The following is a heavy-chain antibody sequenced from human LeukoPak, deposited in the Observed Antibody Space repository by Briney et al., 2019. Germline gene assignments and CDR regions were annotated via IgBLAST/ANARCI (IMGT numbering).Heavy chain of an antibody. V-gene: IGHV3-30*04. J-gene: IGHJ1*01. CDR3: AKGPDYGDYYQYFQH. D-gene: IGHD4-17*01. CDR2: ISYDGSNK. Sequence: GGSLRLSCAASGFTFSNYAMHWVRQAPGKGLEWVAVISYDGSNKYYADSVKGRFTISRDNSKNTLYLQMNSLRAEDTAVYYCAKGPDYGDYYQYFQHWGQGTLVTVSS. CDR1: GFTFSNYA.